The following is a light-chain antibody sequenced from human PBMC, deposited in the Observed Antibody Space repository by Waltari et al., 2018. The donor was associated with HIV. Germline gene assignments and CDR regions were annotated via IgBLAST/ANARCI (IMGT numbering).Light chain of an antibody. CDR3: QQYNNWPPWT. J-gene: IGKJ1*01. V-gene: IGKV3-15*01. CDR1: QSVSSN. Sequence: EIVMTQSPATLSVSPGERATLSCRASQSVSSNLAWYQQKPGQAPRLLIYGAFTRATGVPGRFSGSGSGTEFTLTISSLQSEDFALYYCQQYNNWPPWTFGQGTKVEIK. CDR2: GAF.